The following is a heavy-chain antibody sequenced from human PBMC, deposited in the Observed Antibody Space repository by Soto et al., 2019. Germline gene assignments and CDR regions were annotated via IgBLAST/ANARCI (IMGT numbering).Heavy chain of an antibody. Sequence: SVKVSCKASGGTFSSYAISWVRQAPGQGLEWMGGIIPIFGTANYAQKFQGRVTITADESTSTAYMELSSLRSEDTAVYYCARRRCSSTSCKPSHRQEPYDYGMDVWG. V-gene: IGHV1-69*13. J-gene: IGHJ6*02. CDR3: ARRRCSSTSCKPSHRQEPYDYGMDV. D-gene: IGHD2-2*01. CDR2: IIPIFGTA. CDR1: GGTFSSYA.